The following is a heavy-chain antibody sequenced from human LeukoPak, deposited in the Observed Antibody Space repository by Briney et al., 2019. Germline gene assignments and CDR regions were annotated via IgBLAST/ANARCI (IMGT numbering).Heavy chain of an antibody. CDR3: ARSGYSGYDPTPFDY. D-gene: IGHD5-12*01. CDR1: GGTFSSYA. Sequence: SVKVSCKASGGTFSSYAISWVRQAPGQGLEWMGGIIPIFGTANYAQKFQGRVTITTDESTSTAYMELSSLRSEDTAVYYCARSGYSGYDPTPFDYWGQGTLVTVSS. CDR2: IIPIFGTA. J-gene: IGHJ4*02. V-gene: IGHV1-69*05.